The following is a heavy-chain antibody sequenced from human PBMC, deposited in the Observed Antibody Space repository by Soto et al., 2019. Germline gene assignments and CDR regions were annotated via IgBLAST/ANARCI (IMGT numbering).Heavy chain of an antibody. CDR2: IMQDGSEK. Sequence: EVQLVESGGGLVQPGGSLRLSCAASGFTITGYWMSWVRQAPGKGLEWVANIMQDGSEKYYVDSVKGRFTISRDNAKNSLYLQMNSLRAEDTAVYYCTRDFGNPKVRFDPWGQGTLVTVSS. D-gene: IGHD2-21*01. J-gene: IGHJ5*02. V-gene: IGHV3-7*01. CDR1: GFTITGYW. CDR3: TRDFGNPKVRFDP.